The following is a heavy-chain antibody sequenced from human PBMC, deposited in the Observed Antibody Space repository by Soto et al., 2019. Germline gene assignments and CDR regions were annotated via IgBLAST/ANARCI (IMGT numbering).Heavy chain of an antibody. J-gene: IGHJ4*02. Sequence: PSETLSLTCTVSGGSIGSGAYYWSWIRLHPGEGLEWIGYRLDSGTTYYNPSLKSRVTMSVDTSKNQFSLKLSSVTAADTAVYYCARDYSGYSLFDSWGQGILVTVSS. D-gene: IGHD3-22*01. V-gene: IGHV4-31*03. CDR1: GGSIGSGAYY. CDR3: ARDYSGYSLFDS. CDR2: RLDSGTT.